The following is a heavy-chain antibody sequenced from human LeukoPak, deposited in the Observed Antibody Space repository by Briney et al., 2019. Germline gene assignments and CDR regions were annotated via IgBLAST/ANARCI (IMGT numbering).Heavy chain of an antibody. CDR2: ISRSSSTI. CDR1: GFTFSSYG. CDR3: ARAKRNGFDI. Sequence: GGSLRLSCAASGFTFSSYGMHWVRQAPGKGLEWVSYISRSSSTIYYADSVKGRFTISRDNAKNSLYLQMNSLRAEDTAVYYCARAKRNGFDIWGQGTMVTVSS. J-gene: IGHJ3*02. V-gene: IGHV3-48*01.